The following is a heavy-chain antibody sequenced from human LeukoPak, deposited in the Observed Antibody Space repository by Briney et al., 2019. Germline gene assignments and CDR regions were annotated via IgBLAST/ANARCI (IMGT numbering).Heavy chain of an antibody. Sequence: SETLSLTCTVSGGSFSSSSYYWGWIRQPPGKGLEWIGYIYYRVTSDYNPSLKSRVTMSVDMSARQISLKLSSVTAADTAVYYCARSLDSSGYYLGYYYMDIWGKGTTVTISS. J-gene: IGHJ6*03. CDR3: ARSLDSSGYYLGYYYMDI. CDR2: IYYRVTS. D-gene: IGHD3-22*01. V-gene: IGHV4-61*05. CDR1: GGSFSSSSYY.